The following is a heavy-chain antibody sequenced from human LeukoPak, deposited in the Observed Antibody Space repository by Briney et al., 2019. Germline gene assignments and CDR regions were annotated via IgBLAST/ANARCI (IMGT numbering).Heavy chain of an antibody. CDR3: ARGFWRGPFDY. Sequence: GGSLRLSCAASGFSFSSYNMNWVRQTPGKGLEWVSSITSSSTYTFYADSVKGRFTISRDNARNSLYLQMNSLRAEDTAVYYCARGFWRGPFDYWGQGTLVTVSS. J-gene: IGHJ4*02. CDR2: ITSSSTYT. D-gene: IGHD1-26*01. CDR1: GFSFSSYN. V-gene: IGHV3-21*01.